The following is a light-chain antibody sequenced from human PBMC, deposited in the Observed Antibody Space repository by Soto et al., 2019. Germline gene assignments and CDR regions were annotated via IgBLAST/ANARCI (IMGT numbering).Light chain of an antibody. V-gene: IGKV3-11*01. CDR2: DAS. J-gene: IGKJ1*01. Sequence: EIVLTQSPATLSLSPGEIATLSCRASQRVSSYLAWYQQKLGQAPRLLIYDASNRATGIPARFSGSGSGTDFTLTISSLEPEDFAVYYCQQRSNWPPWTFGKGTKVEIK. CDR3: QQRSNWPPWT. CDR1: QRVSSY.